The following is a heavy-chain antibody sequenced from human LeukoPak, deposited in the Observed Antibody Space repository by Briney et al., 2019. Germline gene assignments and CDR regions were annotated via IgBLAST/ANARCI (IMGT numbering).Heavy chain of an antibody. CDR3: AKDDNAHYYDSSGSDY. CDR1: GFTFSSYA. J-gene: IGHJ4*02. CDR2: ISGSGGST. V-gene: IGHV3-23*01. Sequence: GGSLRLSCAASGFTFSSYAMSWVRQAPGKGLEWVSAISGSGGSTYYADSVKGRFTISRDNSKNTLYLQMNSLRAEDTAVYYCAKDDNAHYYDSSGSDYWGQGTLVTVSS. D-gene: IGHD3-22*01.